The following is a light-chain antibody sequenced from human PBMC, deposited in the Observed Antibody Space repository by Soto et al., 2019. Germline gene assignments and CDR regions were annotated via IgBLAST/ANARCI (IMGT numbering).Light chain of an antibody. Sequence: QSVLTQPPSASGTPGQRVTISCSGSSSNIGSNTVNWYQQLRGTAPKLLIYSNNQRPSGVPDRFSGSKSGTTASLAISGLHSEGEADYYRASWDDSLCGYVFGTGTNLTVL. CDR3: ASWDDSLCGYV. CDR1: SSNIGSNT. CDR2: SNN. V-gene: IGLV1-44*01. J-gene: IGLJ1*01.